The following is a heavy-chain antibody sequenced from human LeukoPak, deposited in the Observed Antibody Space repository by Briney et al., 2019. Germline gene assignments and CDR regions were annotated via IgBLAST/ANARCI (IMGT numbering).Heavy chain of an antibody. CDR2: ISAYNGNT. V-gene: IGHV1-18*01. CDR3: ASDILTGYYKDY. CDR1: GYTFTSYG. Sequence: ASVKVSCKASGYTFTSYGIRWVRQAPGQGLEWMGWISAYNGNTNYAQKLQGRVTMTTDTSTSTAYMELRSLRSDDTAVYYCASDILTGYYKDYWGQGTLVTVSS. D-gene: IGHD3-9*01. J-gene: IGHJ4*02.